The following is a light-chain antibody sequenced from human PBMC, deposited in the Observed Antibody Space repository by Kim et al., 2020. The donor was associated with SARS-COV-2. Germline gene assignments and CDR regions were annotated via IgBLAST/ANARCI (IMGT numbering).Light chain of an antibody. CDR2: EVS. J-gene: IGLJ2*01. CDR1: SSDVGAYNY. CDR3: SSYTGSNVV. V-gene: IGLV2-8*01. Sequence: PGQSVTISCPGTSSDVGAYNYVSWYQQHPGKAPKLMIYEVSKRPSGVPDRFSGSKSGNTASLTVSGLQAEDEADYYCSSYTGSNVVFGGGTQLTVL.